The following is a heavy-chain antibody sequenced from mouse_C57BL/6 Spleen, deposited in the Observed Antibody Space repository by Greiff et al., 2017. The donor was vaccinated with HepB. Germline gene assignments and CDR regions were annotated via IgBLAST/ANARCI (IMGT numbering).Heavy chain of an antibody. CDR2: IDPETGGT. D-gene: IGHD2-4*01. CDR1: GYTFTDYE. V-gene: IGHV1-15*01. Sequence: VQLQQSGAELVRPGASVTLSCKASGYTFTDYEMHWVKQTPVHGLEWIGAIDPETGGTASNQKFKGKAILTADKSSSTAYMELRSLTAEDSAVYYCTRWDDYLYYFDYWGQGTTLTVSS. CDR3: TRWDDYLYYFDY. J-gene: IGHJ2*01.